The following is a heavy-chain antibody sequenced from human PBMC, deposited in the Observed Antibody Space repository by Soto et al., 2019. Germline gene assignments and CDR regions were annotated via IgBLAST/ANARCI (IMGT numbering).Heavy chain of an antibody. J-gene: IGHJ6*02. CDR3: AKSYYDFWNGYASSHYYGMDV. D-gene: IGHD3-3*01. Sequence: GGSLRLSCAASGFSFSDYGMHWVRQAPGKGLEWVAVISYDGSNQYYAASVKGRITISRDNSKNTLYLQVKSLRPEDTAVYYCAKSYYDFWNGYASSHYYGMDVWGQGTTVTVSS. CDR2: ISYDGSNQ. CDR1: GFSFSDYG. V-gene: IGHV3-30*18.